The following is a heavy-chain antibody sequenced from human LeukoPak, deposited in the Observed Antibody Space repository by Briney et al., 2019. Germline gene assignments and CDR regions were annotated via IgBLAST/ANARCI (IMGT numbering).Heavy chain of an antibody. CDR1: GFTFSSYA. Sequence: PGGSLRLSCAASGFTFSSYAMTWVRQAPGKGLEGVSGISASGGSTYYAASVKGRFTVSRDKSRNTLSLQMDSLGAEDTAVYYCAIDQRTSSIKGAFDIWGQGTMVTVSS. V-gene: IGHV3-23*01. D-gene: IGHD2-2*01. J-gene: IGHJ3*02. CDR2: ISASGGST. CDR3: AIDQRTSSIKGAFDI.